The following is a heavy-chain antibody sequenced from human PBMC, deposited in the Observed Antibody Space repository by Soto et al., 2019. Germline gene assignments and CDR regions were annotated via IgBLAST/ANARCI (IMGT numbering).Heavy chain of an antibody. Sequence: SVKVSCKVSGGTFSSYAISWVRQAPGQGLQWMGGIIPIFGTANYAQKFQDRVTITADESTSTAYMELSSLTSEDTAVYYCATYFILTGWSWGQGTPLTTSS. CDR1: GGTFSSYA. CDR2: IIPIFGTA. J-gene: IGHJ5*02. CDR3: ATYFILTGWS. D-gene: IGHD3-9*01. V-gene: IGHV1-69*13.